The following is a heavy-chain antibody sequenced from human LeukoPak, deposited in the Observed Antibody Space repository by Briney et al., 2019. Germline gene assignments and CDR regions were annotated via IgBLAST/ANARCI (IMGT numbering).Heavy chain of an antibody. Sequence: ASVKVSCKASGYTFTGYYMHWVRQTPGQGLEWMGWINPNSGGTNYAQKFQGRVTMTRDTSISTAYMELSRLRSDDTAVYYCARPNTYYYGSGSYCFDYWGQGTLVTVSS. J-gene: IGHJ4*02. CDR2: INPNSGGT. CDR1: GYTFTGYY. CDR3: ARPNTYYYGSGSYCFDY. V-gene: IGHV1-2*02. D-gene: IGHD3-10*01.